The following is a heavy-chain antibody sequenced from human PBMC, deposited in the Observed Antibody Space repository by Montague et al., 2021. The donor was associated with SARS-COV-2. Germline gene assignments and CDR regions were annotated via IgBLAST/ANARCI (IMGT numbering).Heavy chain of an antibody. Sequence: SETLSLTCAVSGGSISSDNWWRWGRQSPGKGLEWRREIFHSGGTNYNPSLQSRVTMSVDKSKNDFSLKLSPVTAADTAMYYCARRITMVRGVTKRNNWFDPWGRGIMVTVSS. CDR2: IFHSGGT. CDR1: GGSISSDNW. D-gene: IGHD3-10*01. V-gene: IGHV4-4*02. J-gene: IGHJ5*02. CDR3: ARRITMVRGVTKRNNWFDP.